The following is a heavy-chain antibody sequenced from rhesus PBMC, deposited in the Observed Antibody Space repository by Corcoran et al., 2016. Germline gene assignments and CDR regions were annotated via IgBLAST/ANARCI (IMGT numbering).Heavy chain of an antibody. J-gene: IGHJ4*01. CDR2: ISGSSGST. CDR3: ARPPYGSSYTDY. D-gene: IGHD4-29*01. V-gene: IGHV4-99*01. CDR1: GYSISSGYY. Sequence: QVQLQESGPGLVKPSETLSLTCAVSGYSISSGYYWGWIRQPPGNGLEYIGYISGSSGSTYYNPSLKSRVTISKDTSKNQFSLKLSSVTAADTAVYYCARPPYGSSYTDYWGQGVLVTVSS.